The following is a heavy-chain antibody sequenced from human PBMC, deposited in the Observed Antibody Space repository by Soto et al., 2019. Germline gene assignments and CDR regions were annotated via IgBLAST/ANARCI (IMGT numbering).Heavy chain of an antibody. CDR3: GRDPRAFRYFDY. V-gene: IGHV4-30-4*01. Sequence: QVQLQESGPGLVKPSETPSVPCSVSCYSISGGDYYYSWIRQPPGEALEWIVHVHYSGSSYYNSSPKNRLTVSMDTSQNKFSLHLNSVTAADTAVYYCGRDPRAFRYFDYWGQGILVTVSS. CDR2: VHYSGSS. J-gene: IGHJ4*02. CDR1: CYSISGGDYY.